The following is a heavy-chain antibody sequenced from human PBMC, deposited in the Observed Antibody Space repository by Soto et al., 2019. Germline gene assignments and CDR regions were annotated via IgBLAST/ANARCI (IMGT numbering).Heavy chain of an antibody. J-gene: IGHJ3*02. Sequence: SETLSLTCTVSGGSISSGCYYWSWIRQHPGKGLEWIGYIYYSGSTYYNPSLKSRVTISVDTSKNQFSLKLSSVTAADTAVYYCARAQYYYDSSGFPAGDAFDIWGQGTMVTVSS. V-gene: IGHV4-31*03. CDR1: GGSISSGCYY. D-gene: IGHD3-22*01. CDR2: IYYSGST. CDR3: ARAQYYYDSSGFPAGDAFDI.